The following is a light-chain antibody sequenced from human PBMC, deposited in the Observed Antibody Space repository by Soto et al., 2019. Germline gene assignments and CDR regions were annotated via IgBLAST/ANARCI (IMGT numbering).Light chain of an antibody. CDR2: AAS. V-gene: IGKV1-39*01. J-gene: IGKJ4*01. CDR1: QYISNY. CDR3: QQSWSVQLT. Sequence: DIQMTQSPSSLSASVGDRVTITCRASQYISNYLNWYRRKPGEAPKLLIFAASTLHSGVASRFSWSGSGTDFTLTLSSLQHEDFATYYCQQSWSVQLTFGGGTKVEIK.